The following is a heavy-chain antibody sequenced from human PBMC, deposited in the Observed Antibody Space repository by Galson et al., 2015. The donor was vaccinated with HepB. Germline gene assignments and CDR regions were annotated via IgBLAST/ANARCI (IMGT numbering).Heavy chain of an antibody. Sequence: SVKVSCKVSGYTFTELSMHWVRQAPGKGLEWMGGFDPEDGETIYAQKFQGRVTMTEDTSTDTAYMELSSLRSEDTAVYYCATVLNWGDWFDPWGQGTLVTVPS. V-gene: IGHV1-24*01. CDR2: FDPEDGET. J-gene: IGHJ5*02. CDR3: ATVLNWGDWFDP. CDR1: GYTFTELS. D-gene: IGHD7-27*01.